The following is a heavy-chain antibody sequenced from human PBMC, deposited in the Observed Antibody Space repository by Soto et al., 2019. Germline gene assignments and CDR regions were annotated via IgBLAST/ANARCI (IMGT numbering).Heavy chain of an antibody. CDR3: ARSLWAEKYSISRYFDY. CDR1: GFTFSSYA. Sequence: QVQLVESGGGVVQPGRSLRLSCAASGFTFSSYAMHWVRQAPGKGLEWVAVISYDGSNKYYADSVKGRFTISRDNSKNTLYLQMNSLRAEDTAVYYCARSLWAEKYSISRYFDYWGQGTLVTVSS. V-gene: IGHV3-30-3*01. J-gene: IGHJ4*02. D-gene: IGHD6-6*01. CDR2: ISYDGSNK.